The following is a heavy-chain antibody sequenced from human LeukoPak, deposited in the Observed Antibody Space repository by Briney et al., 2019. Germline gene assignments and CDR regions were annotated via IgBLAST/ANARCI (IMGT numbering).Heavy chain of an antibody. CDR3: AKMAVVVPAATSVVDY. V-gene: IGHV3-23*01. CDR1: GFTFSSYA. CDR2: ISGSGGST. J-gene: IGHJ4*02. D-gene: IGHD2-2*01. Sequence: PGGSLRLSCAASGFTFSSYAMSWVRQAPGKGLEWVSAISGSGGSTYYADSVKGRFTISRDNSKYTLYLQMNSLRAEDTAVYYCAKMAVVVPAATSVVDYRGQGTLVTVSS.